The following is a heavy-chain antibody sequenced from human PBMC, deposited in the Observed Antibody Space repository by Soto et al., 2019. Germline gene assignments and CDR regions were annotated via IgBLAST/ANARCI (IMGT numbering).Heavy chain of an antibody. D-gene: IGHD2-15*01. CDR2: MNPNSGYI. Sequence: QVQLVQSGAEVKRPGASVKVSCKASGYTFTPHDINWVRQATGQGLEWMGRMNPNSGYIDFAQRFQGRLTMTTNTYISTAYMELSSLRSEDTAIYYCARGLYCSGGTCSDSWGQGTLVIVSS. CDR1: GYTFTPHD. V-gene: IGHV1-8*01. CDR3: ARGLYCSGGTCSDS. J-gene: IGHJ4*02.